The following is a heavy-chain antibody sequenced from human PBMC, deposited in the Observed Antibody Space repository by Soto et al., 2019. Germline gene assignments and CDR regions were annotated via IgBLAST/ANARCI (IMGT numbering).Heavy chain of an antibody. V-gene: IGHV3-23*01. Sequence: EVQLLESGGGLVQPRGSLRLSCAASGLTFRAFSMSWVRQPPGKGLEWVSGISGSGGSTYYADSVKGRFTISRDSSSNTLYLQMSSLRAEDTAVYYCAKSRGDSWYLYYYDYWGQGTLVTVSS. CDR2: ISGSGGST. CDR3: AKSRGDSWYLYYYDY. D-gene: IGHD5-12*01. CDR1: GLTFRAFS. J-gene: IGHJ4*02.